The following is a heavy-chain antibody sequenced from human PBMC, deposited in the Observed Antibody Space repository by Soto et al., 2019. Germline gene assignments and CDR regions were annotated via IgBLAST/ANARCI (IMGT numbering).Heavy chain of an antibody. J-gene: IGHJ5*02. Sequence: GGSLRLSCAAAGFTFSSYSMNWVRQAPGKGLEWVSYISSSSSTIYYADSVKGRFTISRDNAKNSLYLQMNSLRAEDTAVYYCARHPERIAQIGWFDPWGQGTLVTVSS. V-gene: IGHV3-48*01. D-gene: IGHD6-13*01. CDR1: GFTFSSYS. CDR3: ARHPERIAQIGWFDP. CDR2: ISSSSSTI.